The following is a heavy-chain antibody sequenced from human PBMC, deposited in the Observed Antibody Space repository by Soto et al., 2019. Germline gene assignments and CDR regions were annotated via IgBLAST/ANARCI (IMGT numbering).Heavy chain of an antibody. J-gene: IGHJ5*01. D-gene: IGHD1-7*01. V-gene: IGHV3-11*01. Sequence: PGGSLRLSCVASGVGFRGSYMNWIRQAPGKGLEWISYISDTGRTIHYAGSVKGRFVISRDNSKDSLYLQMNDLRADDTAVYYCARDPPTGTTLDWLDSWGQGTLVTVSS. CDR3: ARDPPTGTTLDWLDS. CDR1: GVGFRGSY. CDR2: ISDTGRTI.